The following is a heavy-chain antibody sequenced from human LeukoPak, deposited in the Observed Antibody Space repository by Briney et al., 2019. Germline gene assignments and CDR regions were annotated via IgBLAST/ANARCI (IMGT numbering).Heavy chain of an antibody. D-gene: IGHD3-22*01. V-gene: IGHV3-23*01. CDR2: ISGSGGST. J-gene: IGHJ4*02. CDR1: GFTFSSYA. CDR3: VKDWSYYSDSSGYYYYFDY. Sequence: GGSLRLSCAASGFTFSSYAMSWVRQAPGKGLEWVSAISGSGGSTYYADSVKGRFTISRDNSKNTLYLQMNSLRAEDTAVYFCVKDWSYYSDSSGYYYYFDYSGQGTLVTVSS.